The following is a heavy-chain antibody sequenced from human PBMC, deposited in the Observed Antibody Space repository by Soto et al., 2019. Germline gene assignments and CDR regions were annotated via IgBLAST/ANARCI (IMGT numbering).Heavy chain of an antibody. V-gene: IGHV3-9*01. Sequence: SLRLSGAVSGLTFDDNAMHWVRQAPEKGLEWVSGINWKSDIGYADSVKGRFTISRDNAENSLYLQMNSLRADDTALYYCAISQDRGGRTTFIYWGQGTQVTVSS. D-gene: IGHD3-16*01. J-gene: IGHJ4*02. CDR1: GLTFDDNA. CDR2: INWKSDI. CDR3: AISQDRGGRTTFIY.